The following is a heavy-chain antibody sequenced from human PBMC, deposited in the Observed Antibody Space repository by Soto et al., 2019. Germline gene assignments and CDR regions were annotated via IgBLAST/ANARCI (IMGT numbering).Heavy chain of an antibody. V-gene: IGHV3-21*01. CDR1: GFTFSSYS. CDR2: ISSSSSYI. J-gene: IGHJ4*02. D-gene: IGHD3-22*01. CDR3: ARDPPYYYDSSGYYPDY. Sequence: PGGSLRLSCAASGFTFSSYSMNWVRQAPGKGLEWVSSISSSSSYIYYADSVKGRFTISRDNAKNSLYLQMNSLRAEDTAVYYCARDPPYYYDSSGYYPDYWGQGTLVTVSS.